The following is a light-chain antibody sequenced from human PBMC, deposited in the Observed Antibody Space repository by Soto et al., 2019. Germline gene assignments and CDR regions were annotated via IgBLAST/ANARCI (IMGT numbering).Light chain of an antibody. CDR2: GAS. Sequence: EIVMTQSPATLSLSPGERATLSCWASQSISNRLAWYQHRPGQAPRLLIYGASSRATGIPDRFSGSGSGTDFTLTITRLEPEDSAVYYCQQYGSWTFGQGTKVDIK. J-gene: IGKJ1*01. V-gene: IGKV3-20*01. CDR3: QQYGSWT. CDR1: QSISNR.